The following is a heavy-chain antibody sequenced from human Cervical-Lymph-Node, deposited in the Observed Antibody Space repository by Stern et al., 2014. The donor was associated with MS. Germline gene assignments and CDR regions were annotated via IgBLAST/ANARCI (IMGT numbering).Heavy chain of an antibody. V-gene: IGHV3-21*01. CDR1: GFTFSTYT. CDR3: ASAPETAPQYFDS. J-gene: IGHJ4*02. D-gene: IGHD1-14*01. Sequence: EQLVQSGGGLVKPGGSLRLSCAGSGFTFSTYTMNWVRHAPGKGLEWVSSISSSSNYIYYADSVKGRFTISRDNAKNSLFLQMSSLRAEDTAVYYCASAPETAPQYFDSWGQGTLLTVSS. CDR2: ISSSSNYI.